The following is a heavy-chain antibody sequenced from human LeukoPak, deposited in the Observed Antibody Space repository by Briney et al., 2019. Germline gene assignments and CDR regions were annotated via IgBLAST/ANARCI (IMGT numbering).Heavy chain of an antibody. CDR1: GFTFDNYA. J-gene: IGHJ4*02. D-gene: IGHD3-10*01. Sequence: PGGSLRLSCTASGFTFDNYAMIWVRQASGKGLEWVSVISGSGDGTDSADSVRGRFTISRDNSRNTLYLQMDSLRAEDSAIYYCVSKGLQLFGELLDWGQGTLVTVSS. CDR3: VSKGLQLFGELLD. CDR2: ISGSGDGT. V-gene: IGHV3-23*01.